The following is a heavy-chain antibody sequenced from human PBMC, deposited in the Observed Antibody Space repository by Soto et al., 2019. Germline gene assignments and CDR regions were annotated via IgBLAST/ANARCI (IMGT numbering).Heavy chain of an antibody. V-gene: IGHV4-59*08. CDR1: GGSISSYY. CDR2: IYYSGST. CDR3: ARHNYGSGSTYFDY. D-gene: IGHD3-10*01. Sequence: SETLSLTCTVSGGSISSYYWSWIRQPPGKGLEWIGYIYYSGSTNYNPSLKSRVTISVDTSENQFSLKLNSMTAADTAVYYCARHNYGSGSTYFDYWGQGTLVTVS. J-gene: IGHJ4*02.